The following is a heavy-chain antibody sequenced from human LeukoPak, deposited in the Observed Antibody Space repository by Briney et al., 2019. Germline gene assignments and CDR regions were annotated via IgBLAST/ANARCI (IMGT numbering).Heavy chain of an antibody. CDR1: GFTFSSYS. J-gene: IGHJ4*02. Sequence: GGSLLLSCAASGFTFSSYSMNWVRPAPGKGLEWVSSISSSSSYIYYADSVKGRFTISRDNAKNSLYLQMNSLRAEDTAVYYCARASGGTLNYWGQGTLVTVSS. CDR2: ISSSSSYI. V-gene: IGHV3-21*01. CDR3: ARASGGTLNY. D-gene: IGHD3-10*01.